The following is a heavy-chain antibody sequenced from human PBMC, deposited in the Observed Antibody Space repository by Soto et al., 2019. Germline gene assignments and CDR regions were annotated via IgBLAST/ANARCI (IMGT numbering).Heavy chain of an antibody. D-gene: IGHD1-26*01. V-gene: IGHV4-34*01. J-gene: IGHJ6*02. CDR3: ARQAPLRDSGSYFWYYGMDV. CDR2: INHSGST. Sequence: SETLSLTCAVYGGSFSDYSWTWIRQPPGKGLEWIGEINHSGSTYYNPSLKSRVTISVDTSKNQFSLKLTSVTAADTAVYYCARQAPLRDSGSYFWYYGMDVWGQGTTVT. CDR1: GGSFSDYS.